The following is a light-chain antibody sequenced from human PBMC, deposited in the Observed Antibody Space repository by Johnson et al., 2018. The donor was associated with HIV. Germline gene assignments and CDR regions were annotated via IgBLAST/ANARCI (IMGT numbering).Light chain of an antibody. CDR1: ALPKKY. CDR3: YSTDSSRKV. CDR2: EDS. V-gene: IGLV3-10*01. Sequence: VLTQPPSVSVSPGHTARITCSGDALPKKYAYWYQQKSGQAPVLVIYEDSKRPSGIPERFSGSSSGTMATLTISGAQVEDEADYYCYSTDSSRKVFGTGTKVTV. J-gene: IGLJ1*01.